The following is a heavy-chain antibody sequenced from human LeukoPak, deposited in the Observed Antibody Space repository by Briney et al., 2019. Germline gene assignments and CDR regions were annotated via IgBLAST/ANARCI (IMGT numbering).Heavy chain of an antibody. V-gene: IGHV1-18*01. CDR1: GYTFTSYG. J-gene: IGHJ3*02. Sequence: ASVTVSCTASGYTFTSYGISWVRQAPGQGPEWMGWISAYNGNTNYAQKLQGRVTMTTDTSTSTAYMELRSLRSDDTAVYYCARERRQWLGNDAFDIWGQGTMVTVSS. CDR3: ARERRQWLGNDAFDI. D-gene: IGHD6-19*01. CDR2: ISAYNGNT.